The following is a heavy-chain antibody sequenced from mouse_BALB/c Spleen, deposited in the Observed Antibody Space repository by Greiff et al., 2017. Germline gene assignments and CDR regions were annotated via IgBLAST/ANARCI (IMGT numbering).Heavy chain of an antibody. V-gene: IGHV1-14*01. CDR2: INPYNDGT. Sequence: VQLQQSGPELVKPGASVKMSCKASGYTFTSYVMHWVKQKPGQGLEWIGYINPYNDGTKYNEKFKSKATLTVDKSSSTAYLQLSSLTSEDSAVYYCARNYGSSDGDAMDYWGQGTSGTVSS. D-gene: IGHD1-1*01. CDR3: ARNYGSSDGDAMDY. J-gene: IGHJ4*01. CDR1: GYTFTSYV.